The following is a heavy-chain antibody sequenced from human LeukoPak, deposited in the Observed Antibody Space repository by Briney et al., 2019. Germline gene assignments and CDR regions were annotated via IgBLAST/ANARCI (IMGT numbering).Heavy chain of an antibody. CDR2: INHSGST. CDR1: GGSFSGYY. J-gene: IGHJ4*02. D-gene: IGHD3-10*01. Sequence: XETLSLTCAVYGGSFSGYYWSWIRQPPGKGLEWIGEINHSGSTNYNPSLKSRVTISVDTSKNQFSLKLSSVTAADTAVYYCARASGVYWGQGTLVTVSS. V-gene: IGHV4-34*01. CDR3: ARASGVY.